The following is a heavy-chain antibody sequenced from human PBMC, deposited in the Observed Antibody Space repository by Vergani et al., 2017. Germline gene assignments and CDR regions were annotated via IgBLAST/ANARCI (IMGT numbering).Heavy chain of an antibody. Sequence: EVQLLESGGGLVKPGGSLRLSCAASGFTFSSYAMSWVRQAPGKGLEWVSAISGSGGSTYYADSVKGRLTISRDNSKTTLYRQMNSLRAEDAAVYYCAKRPNSSGWYWGLVGGPFPGELVPAWGQGTLVTVSS. V-gene: IGHV3-23*01. D-gene: IGHD6-19*01. CDR1: GFTFSSYA. CDR2: ISGSGGST. CDR3: AKRPNSSGWYWGLVGGPFPGELVPA. J-gene: IGHJ5*02.